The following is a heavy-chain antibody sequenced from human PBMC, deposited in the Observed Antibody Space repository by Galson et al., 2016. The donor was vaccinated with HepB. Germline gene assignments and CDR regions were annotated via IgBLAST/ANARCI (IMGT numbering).Heavy chain of an antibody. V-gene: IGHV5-51*03. CDR3: ARFGPRGGTALGNAFDI. CDR1: GYIFNTYW. Sequence: QSGAEVKQPGESLKISCKGSGYIFNTYWIGWVRQMPGKGLEWMGIIYPGDSDTTYSPSLQGQVTISADKSITTAYLQWSSLKASDTAMYYCARFGPRGGTALGNAFDIWGQGTMVTVSS. D-gene: IGHD1-1*01. CDR2: IYPGDSDT. J-gene: IGHJ3*02.